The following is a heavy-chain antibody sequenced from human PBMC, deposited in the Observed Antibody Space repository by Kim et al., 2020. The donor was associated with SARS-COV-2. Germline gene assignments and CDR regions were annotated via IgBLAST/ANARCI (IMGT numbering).Heavy chain of an antibody. V-gene: IGHV5-51*01. D-gene: IGHD6-19*01. CDR3: ARLQGMYIAVAGRFGDSFDY. CDR1: GYSFTSYW. J-gene: IGHJ4*02. CDR2: IYPGDSDT. Sequence: GESLKISCKGSGYSFTSYWIGWVRQMPGKGLEWMGIIYPGDSDTRYSPSFQGQVTISADKSISTAYLQWSSLKASDTAMYYCARLQGMYIAVAGRFGDSFDYWGQGTLVTVSS.